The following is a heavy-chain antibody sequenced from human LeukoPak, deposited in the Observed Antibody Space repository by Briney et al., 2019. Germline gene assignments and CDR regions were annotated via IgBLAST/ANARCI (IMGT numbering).Heavy chain of an antibody. D-gene: IGHD6-13*01. V-gene: IGHV4-59*08. Sequence: SETLSLTCTVSGGSISSYYWSWIRQPPGKGLEWIGYIYYSGSTNYNPSLKSRVTISVDTSKNQFSLKLSSVTAADTAVYYCARHDLAAGFGYSNSWYGYWGQGTLVTVSS. CDR1: GGSISSYY. CDR3: ARHDLAAGFGYSNSWYGY. CDR2: IYYSGST. J-gene: IGHJ4*02.